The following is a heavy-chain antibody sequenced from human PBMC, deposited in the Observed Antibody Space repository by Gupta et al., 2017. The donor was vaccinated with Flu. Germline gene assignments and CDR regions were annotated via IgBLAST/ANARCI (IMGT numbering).Heavy chain of an antibody. CDR3: ARDAGTSGWEKFDS. CDR2: IDPNSGATRYAHAT. Sequence: QVQLVQSGADVKEPGASVKVSCKATGYTFTDQYLHWVRQAPGQGLEWMGWIDPNSGATRYAHATSYAQISQGRVAMTRDRSITTVYMELSSLRSDDTAVYYCARDAGTSGWEKFDSWGQGTLVTVSS. V-gene: IGHV1-2*02. J-gene: IGHJ4*02. CDR1: GYTFTDQY. D-gene: IGHD6-19*01.